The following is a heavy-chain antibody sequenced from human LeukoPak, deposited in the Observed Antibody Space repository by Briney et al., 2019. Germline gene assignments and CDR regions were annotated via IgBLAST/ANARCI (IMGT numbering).Heavy chain of an antibody. Sequence: GGSLRLSCAASGFTVSSNYMSWVRQAPGKGLEWVSVIYSGGSTYYADSVKGRFTISRDNSKNTLYLQMNSLRAEDTAVYYCARVHYYGGNSDASDIWGQGTMVTVSS. CDR3: ARVHYYGGNSDASDI. V-gene: IGHV3-53*01. CDR2: IYSGGST. D-gene: IGHD4-23*01. J-gene: IGHJ3*02. CDR1: GFTVSSNY.